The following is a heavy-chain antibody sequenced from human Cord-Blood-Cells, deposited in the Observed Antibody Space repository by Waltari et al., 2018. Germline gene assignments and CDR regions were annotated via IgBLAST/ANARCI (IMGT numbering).Heavy chain of an antibody. D-gene: IGHD2-15*01. CDR1: GGSISRSSYY. CDR2: NYYSGGT. J-gene: IGHJ4*02. V-gene: IGHV4-39*01. Sequence: QLQLQESGPGLVKPSETLSLTCTVSGGSISRSSYYWGWIRQPPGKGLAWIGRNYYSGGTYYNPSLKSRVTISVDTSKNQFSLKLSSVTAADTAVYYCARRDIVVVVAAFDYWGQGTLVTVSS. CDR3: ARRDIVVVVAAFDY.